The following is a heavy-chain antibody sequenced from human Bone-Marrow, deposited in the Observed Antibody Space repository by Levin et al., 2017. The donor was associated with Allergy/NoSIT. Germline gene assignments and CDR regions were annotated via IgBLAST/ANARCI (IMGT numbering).Heavy chain of an antibody. Sequence: GGSLRLSCIVSGFTFSDYSIYWVRQAPGKGLEWISSISSDSSDLYYADSVKGRFTISRDNAKNSLNLQVSSLRAEDTAVYHCVRGIIGDVRVTHKEAFDVWGQGTMVTVSS. CDR2: ISSDSSDL. J-gene: IGHJ3*01. V-gene: IGHV3-21*01. D-gene: IGHD2/OR15-2a*01. CDR1: GFTFSDYS. CDR3: VRGIIGDVRVTHKEAFDV.